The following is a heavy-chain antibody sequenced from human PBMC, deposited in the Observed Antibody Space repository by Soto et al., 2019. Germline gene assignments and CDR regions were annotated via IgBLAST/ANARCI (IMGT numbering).Heavy chain of an antibody. CDR2: TYYRSKWYN. V-gene: IGHV6-1*01. CDR1: GDSVSRNSAA. D-gene: IGHD2-21*01. J-gene: IGHJ3*02. Sequence: SQTLSLTCAISGDSVSRNSAAWNWIRQSPSRGLEWLGRTYYRSKWYNDYAVSVESRITINPATSKTQLSLQLNSVTPEDMAVYYCARAYCGGDCYGTFDIWGQGTMVTVS. CDR3: ARAYCGGDCYGTFDI.